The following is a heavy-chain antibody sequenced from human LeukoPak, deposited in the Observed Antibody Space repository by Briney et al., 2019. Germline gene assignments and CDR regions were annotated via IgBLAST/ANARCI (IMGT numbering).Heavy chain of an antibody. D-gene: IGHD6-13*01. CDR2: ISSRSSTI. CDR3: AKEGGIAAAGPIAEYFQH. CDR1: GFTFSSYG. V-gene: IGHV3-48*01. J-gene: IGHJ1*01. Sequence: GRSLRLSCAASGFTFSSYGMHWVRQAPGKGLEWVSYISSRSSTIYYADSVKGRFTISRDNSKNTLYLQMNSLRAEDTAVYYCAKEGGIAAAGPIAEYFQHWGQGTLVTVSS.